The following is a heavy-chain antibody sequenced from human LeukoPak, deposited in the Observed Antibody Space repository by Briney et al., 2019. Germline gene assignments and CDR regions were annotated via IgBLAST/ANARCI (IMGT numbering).Heavy chain of an antibody. V-gene: IGHV4-30-4*01. CDR2: IYYSGST. D-gene: IGHD6-13*01. J-gene: IGHJ4*02. CDR3: ARVGSSSFSPRPINFDY. Sequence: SETLSLTCTVSGGSISSGDYYWSWIRQPPGKGLEWIGYIYYSGSTYYNPSLKSRVTISVDTSKNQFSLKLSSVTAADAAVYYCARVGSSSFSPRPINFDYWGQGTLVTVSS. CDR1: GGSISSGDYY.